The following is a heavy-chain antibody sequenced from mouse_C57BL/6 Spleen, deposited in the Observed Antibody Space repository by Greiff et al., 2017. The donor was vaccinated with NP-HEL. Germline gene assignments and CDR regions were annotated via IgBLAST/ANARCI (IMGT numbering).Heavy chain of an antibody. CDR1: GYAFSSSW. D-gene: IGHD1-1*01. Sequence: QVQLQQPGPELVKPGASVKISCKASGYAFSSSWMNWVKQRPGKGLEWIGRIYPGDGDTNYNGKFKGKATLTADKSSSTAYMHLSSLTSEDSAVYFCARDGSSPFAYWGQGTLVTVSA. CDR3: ARDGSSPFAY. CDR2: IYPGDGDT. J-gene: IGHJ3*01. V-gene: IGHV1-82*01.